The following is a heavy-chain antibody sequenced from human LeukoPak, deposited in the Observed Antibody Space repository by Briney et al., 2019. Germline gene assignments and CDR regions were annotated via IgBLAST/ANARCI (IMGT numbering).Heavy chain of an antibody. Sequence: GGSLRLSCAASGFTFSIYSMNWVRQAPGKGLEWVSYISSSSSTIYYADSVKGRLTISRDNAKNSLYLQMNSLRDEDTAVYYGARDLRNIAYCTGGVCSGSFDYWGQGTLVTVSS. V-gene: IGHV3-48*02. CDR1: GFTFSIYS. D-gene: IGHD2-8*02. CDR2: ISSSSSTI. CDR3: ARDLRNIAYCTGGVCSGSFDY. J-gene: IGHJ4*02.